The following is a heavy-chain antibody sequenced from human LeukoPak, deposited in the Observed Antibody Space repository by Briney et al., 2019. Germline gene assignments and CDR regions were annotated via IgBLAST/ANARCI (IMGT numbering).Heavy chain of an antibody. Sequence: ASVKVSCKASGYTFTRYYIHWVRQAPGQGLEWMGWINPNSGGTNYAQRSQGRVTMTRDTSINTAYMEVSRLRSDDTAVYYCARENQLGNAFDIWGQGTMVTLSS. CDR2: INPNSGGT. J-gene: IGHJ3*02. CDR3: ARENQLGNAFDI. V-gene: IGHV1-2*02. CDR1: GYTFTRYY. D-gene: IGHD7-27*01.